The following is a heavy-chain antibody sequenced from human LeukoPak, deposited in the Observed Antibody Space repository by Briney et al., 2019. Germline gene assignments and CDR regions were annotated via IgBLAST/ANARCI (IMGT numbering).Heavy chain of an antibody. CDR1: GYTFTSYY. J-gene: IGHJ4*02. V-gene: IGHV1-46*01. CDR2: INPSGGST. D-gene: IGHD1-7*01. CDR3: ARDITGTTRIFDY. Sequence: ASVEVSCKASGYTFTSYYMHWVRQAPGQGLEWMGIINPSGGSTSYAQKFQGRVTMTRDMSTSTVYMELSSLRSEDTAVYYCARDITGTTRIFDYWGQGTLVTVSS.